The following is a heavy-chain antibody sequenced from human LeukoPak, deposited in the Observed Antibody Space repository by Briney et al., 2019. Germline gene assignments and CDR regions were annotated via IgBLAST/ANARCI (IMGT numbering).Heavy chain of an antibody. CDR3: AKDIGGGVVPAAIDY. CDR2: ISWSSGSI. Sequence: GGSLRLSCAASGFTFDDYAMHWVRQAPGKGLAWVSGISWSSGSIGYADSVKGRFTISRDNAKNSLYLQMNSLRAEDMALYYCAKDIGGGVVPAAIDYWGQGTLVTVSS. J-gene: IGHJ4*02. V-gene: IGHV3-9*03. D-gene: IGHD2-2*02. CDR1: GFTFDDYA.